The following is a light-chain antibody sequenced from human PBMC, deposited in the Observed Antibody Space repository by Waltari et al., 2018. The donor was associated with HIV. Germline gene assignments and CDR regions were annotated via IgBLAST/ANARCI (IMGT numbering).Light chain of an antibody. CDR3: SSYTSSTTYV. V-gene: IGLV2-14*01. CDR1: SSDVGGYNY. CDR2: EVS. J-gene: IGLJ1*01. Sequence: QSALTQPASVSGSPGQSITISCTGTSSDVGGYNYVSWYQQHPGKAPKLLIYEVSSRPSWVSNRFSGSKSGNTASLTISGLQADDEAHYYCSSYTSSTTYVFGTGTKVTVL.